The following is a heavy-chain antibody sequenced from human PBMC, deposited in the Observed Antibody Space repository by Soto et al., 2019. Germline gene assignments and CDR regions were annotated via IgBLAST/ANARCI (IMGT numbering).Heavy chain of an antibody. CDR2: ISGSGDTT. V-gene: IGHV3-23*01. Sequence: EVQLLESGGGLVQPGESLRLSCGASGFTFSNYAMTWVRQAPGKGLEWVSAISGSGDTTYYADSVKGRFTISRDNSKNTLYVQMNSLRAEDSAVYYCAKIPYCGADCFAFYFDYWGQGTLVTVSS. J-gene: IGHJ4*02. CDR1: GFTFSNYA. D-gene: IGHD2-21*02. CDR3: AKIPYCGADCFAFYFDY.